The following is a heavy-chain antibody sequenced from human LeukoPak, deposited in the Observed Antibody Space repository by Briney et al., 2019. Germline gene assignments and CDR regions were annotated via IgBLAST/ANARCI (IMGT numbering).Heavy chain of an antibody. CDR3: ARGDDPVVVTATYYCDY. D-gene: IGHD2-21*02. Sequence: ASVKVSCKASGFTFTDYYVHWVRQAPGQGLEWMGWINPNSGVTNYAQKFQGRVTMTRKTSISTTYMELKRLRSDDTAVFYCARGDDPVVVTATYYCDYWGQGTLVTVSS. CDR1: GFTFTDYY. CDR2: INPNSGVT. J-gene: IGHJ4*02. V-gene: IGHV1-2*02.